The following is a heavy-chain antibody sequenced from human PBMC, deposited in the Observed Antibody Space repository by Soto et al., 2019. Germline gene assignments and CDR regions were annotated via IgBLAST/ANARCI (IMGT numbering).Heavy chain of an antibody. Sequence: DVQLVESGGGLVQPGRSLRLSCAASGFTFDDYAMHWVRQAPGKGLEWVSVIYSGGSTYYADSVKGRFTISRDNSKNTLYLQMNSLRAEDTAVYYCASRSGYSYGSFFDYWGQGTLVTVSS. D-gene: IGHD5-18*01. CDR1: GFTFDDYA. J-gene: IGHJ4*02. CDR3: ASRSGYSYGSFFDY. CDR2: IYSGGST. V-gene: IGHV3-66*01.